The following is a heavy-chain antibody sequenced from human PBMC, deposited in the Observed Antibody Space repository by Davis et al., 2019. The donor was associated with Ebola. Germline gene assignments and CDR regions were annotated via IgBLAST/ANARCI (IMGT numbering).Heavy chain of an antibody. J-gene: IGHJ6*02. D-gene: IGHD2-21*02. CDR3: ARATAIDPLDYYYGMDV. V-gene: IGHV1-18*01. CDR2: ISAYNGNT. CDR1: VGTFSSYA. Sequence: ASVKVSCKASVGTFSSYAISWVRQAPGHGLEWMGWISAYNGNTNYAQKLQGRVTMTTDTSTSTAYMELRSLRSDDTAVYYCARATAIDPLDYYYGMDVWGQGTTVTVSS.